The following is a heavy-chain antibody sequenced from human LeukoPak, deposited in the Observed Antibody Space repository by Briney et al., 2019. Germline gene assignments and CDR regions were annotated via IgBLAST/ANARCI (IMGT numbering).Heavy chain of an antibody. J-gene: IGHJ4*02. CDR2: IYYSGST. Sequence: SETLSLICTVSGGSISSYYWSWIRQPPGKGLEWIGYIYYSGSTNYNPSLKSRVTISVDTSKNQFSLKLSSVTAADTAVYYCARAVNYGSTLDYWGQGTLVTVSS. CDR3: ARAVNYGSTLDY. V-gene: IGHV4-59*01. D-gene: IGHD3-10*01. CDR1: GGSISSYY.